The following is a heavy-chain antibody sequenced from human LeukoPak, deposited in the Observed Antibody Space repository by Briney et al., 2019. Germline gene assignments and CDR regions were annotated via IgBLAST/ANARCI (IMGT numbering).Heavy chain of an antibody. CDR1: GGTFSGYY. J-gene: IGHJ5*02. CDR3: ARVNGDYLNWFDP. D-gene: IGHD4-17*01. CDR2: IYNSGST. V-gene: IGHV4-34*11. Sequence: SETLSLTCAVYGGTFSGYYWSWIRQPPGKGLEWIGSIYNSGSTNYNPSLKSRVTISVDTSKNQFSLSLSSVTAADTAVYYCARVNGDYLNWFDPWGQGTLVTVSS.